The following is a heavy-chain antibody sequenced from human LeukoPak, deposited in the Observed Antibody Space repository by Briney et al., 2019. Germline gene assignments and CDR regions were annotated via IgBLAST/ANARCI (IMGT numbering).Heavy chain of an antibody. D-gene: IGHD3-16*02. Sequence: PSETLSLTCTVSGGSISNYYWSWIRQPPGKGLEWIGYVFYSGSTNYNPSLRSRVTISVDTSKNQFSLKLSSVTAADTAVYYCARGPLGDYVWGCYRAPNFRFDPWGQGTLVTVSS. CDR3: ARGPLGDYVWGCYRAPNFRFDP. CDR1: GGSISNYY. CDR2: VFYSGST. V-gene: IGHV4-59*01. J-gene: IGHJ5*02.